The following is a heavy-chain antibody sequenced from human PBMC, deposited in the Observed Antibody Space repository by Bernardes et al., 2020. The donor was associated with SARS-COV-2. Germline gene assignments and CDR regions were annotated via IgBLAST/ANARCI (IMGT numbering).Heavy chain of an antibody. CDR2: INSDGSST. J-gene: IGHJ6*02. Sequence: GGSLRLSRAVSGFTFSSYWMSWVRQAPGKGLVWVSRINSDGSSTTYADSVKGRFTISRDNAKNTLYLQMISLRAEDTAVYFCTLSDYYGSGTYWGQYFYYGMDAWGQGTTVTVSS. V-gene: IGHV3-74*01. CDR1: GFTFSSYW. CDR3: TLSDYYGSGTYWGQYFYYGMDA. D-gene: IGHD3-10*01.